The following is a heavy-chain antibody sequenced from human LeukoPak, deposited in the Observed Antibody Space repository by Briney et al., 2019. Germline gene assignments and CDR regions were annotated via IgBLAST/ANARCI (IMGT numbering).Heavy chain of an antibody. D-gene: IGHD3-10*01. CDR2: ISGSDGNT. CDR1: GFTFSNYA. CDR3: AKAATFYYGSDL. V-gene: IGHV3-23*01. J-gene: IGHJ4*02. Sequence: GGSLRLSCAPSGFTFSNYAMNWVRQAPGEGLEWVSAISGSDGNTYYADSVKGRYTISRDDSKNTLYLQMNRLRAEDTALYYCAKAATFYYGSDLWGRGILVAVSS.